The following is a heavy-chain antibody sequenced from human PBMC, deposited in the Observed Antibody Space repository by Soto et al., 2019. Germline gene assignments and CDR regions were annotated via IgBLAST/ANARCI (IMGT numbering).Heavy chain of an antibody. CDR2: IYYSGST. CDR1: GTSITRYY. D-gene: IGHD5-18*01. J-gene: IGHJ3*02. V-gene: IGHV4-59*01. Sequence: SEALSVTCTIYGTSITRYYWSWIRQPPGKGLEWIGYIYYSGSTNYNPSLKSRVTISVDTSKNQFPLKLSSVTAADTAVYYCARRYGKNAFDIWGQGTMVT. CDR3: ARRYGKNAFDI.